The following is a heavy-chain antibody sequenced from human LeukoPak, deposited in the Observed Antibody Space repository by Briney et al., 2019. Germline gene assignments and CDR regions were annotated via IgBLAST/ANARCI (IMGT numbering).Heavy chain of an antibody. CDR1: GFTFSSYV. Sequence: PGGSLRLSCAVSGFTFSSYVMSWVRQAPGRGLEWVSAISGSGGNTYYADSVKGRFTISRDNSKNTLYLQMDSLRAEDTAVYYCATFQIVVVPAAEDFDYWGQGTLVTVSS. V-gene: IGHV3-23*01. J-gene: IGHJ4*02. D-gene: IGHD2-2*01. CDR2: ISGSGGNT. CDR3: ATFQIVVVPAAEDFDY.